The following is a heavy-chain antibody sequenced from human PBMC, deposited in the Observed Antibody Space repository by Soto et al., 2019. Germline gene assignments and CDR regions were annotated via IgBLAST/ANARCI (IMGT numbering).Heavy chain of an antibody. V-gene: IGHV4-31*03. CDR1: GGSISSGGYY. J-gene: IGHJ6*02. D-gene: IGHD6-13*01. Sequence: QVQLQESGPGLVKPSQTLSLTCTVSGGSISSGGYYWSWIRQHPGKGLEWIGYIYYSGSTYYNPSLKSRVTISVDTSKNQFSLKLSSVTAADTAVYYCARDKSGVSAAAGFYYYYYGMDVWGQGTTVTVSS. CDR3: ARDKSGVSAAAGFYYYYYGMDV. CDR2: IYYSGST.